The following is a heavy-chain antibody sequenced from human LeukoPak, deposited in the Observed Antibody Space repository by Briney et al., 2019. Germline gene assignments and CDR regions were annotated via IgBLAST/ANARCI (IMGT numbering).Heavy chain of an antibody. Sequence: GGSLRLSCAASGFTFSDYYMSWIRQAPGKGLEWVSYISSSGSTIYYADSVKGRFTISRDNAKNSLYLQMNSLRAEDTAVYYCARPPKPHSSRGGYYYYMDVWGKGTTVTVSS. V-gene: IGHV3-11*04. J-gene: IGHJ6*03. CDR1: GFTFSDYY. CDR3: ARPPKPHSSRGGYYYYMDV. D-gene: IGHD6-13*01. CDR2: ISSSGSTI.